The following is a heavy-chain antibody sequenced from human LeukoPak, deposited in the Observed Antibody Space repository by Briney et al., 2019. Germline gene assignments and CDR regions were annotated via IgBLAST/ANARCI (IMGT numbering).Heavy chain of an antibody. CDR1: GFTFSSYW. CDR3: ARYIRRTGAGRHYYYGMDV. V-gene: IGHV3-7*01. Sequence: GGSLRLSCAASGFTFSSYWMSWVRQAPGKGLEWVANIKQDGSEKYYVDSVKGRFTISRDNAKNSLYLQMNSLRAEDTAVYYCARYIRRTGAGRHYYYGMDVWGQGTTVAVSS. J-gene: IGHJ6*02. D-gene: IGHD1-1*01. CDR2: IKQDGSEK.